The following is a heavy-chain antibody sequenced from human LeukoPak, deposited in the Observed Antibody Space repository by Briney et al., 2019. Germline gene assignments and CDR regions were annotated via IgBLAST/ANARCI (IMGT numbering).Heavy chain of an antibody. CDR3: ARRRDWYAGFDY. V-gene: IGHV3-7*01. CDR1: GFTFSSYL. Sequence: GGSLRLSCAASGFTFSSYLMSWVRQAPGKGLEWVANIKQDGSEKYYVDSVKGRFTISRDNAKNSLYLQMNSLRAEDTAGYHCARRRDWYAGFDYWGQGTLVTVSS. J-gene: IGHJ4*02. D-gene: IGHD6-19*01. CDR2: IKQDGSEK.